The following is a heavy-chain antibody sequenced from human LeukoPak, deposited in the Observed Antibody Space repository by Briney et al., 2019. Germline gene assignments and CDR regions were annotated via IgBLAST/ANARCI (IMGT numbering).Heavy chain of an antibody. CDR2: IYSGSGT. Sequence: GGSLRLSCAASGFTVNSNYMSWVRQAPGKGLEWVSVIYSGSGTYHADSVKGRFTISRDNSKNTLYLQMNSLRAEDTAVYYCARETYSGSYLVDYWGQGTLVTVSS. D-gene: IGHD1-26*01. CDR1: GFTVNSNY. V-gene: IGHV3-53*01. CDR3: ARETYSGSYLVDY. J-gene: IGHJ4*02.